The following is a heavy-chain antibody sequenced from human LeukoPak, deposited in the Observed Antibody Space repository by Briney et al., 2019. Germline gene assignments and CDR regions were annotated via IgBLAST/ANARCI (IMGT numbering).Heavy chain of an antibody. D-gene: IGHD3-22*01. V-gene: IGHV1-69*13. J-gene: IGHJ6*03. CDR1: GGTFSSYA. CDR3: ARDNGYYYDSSGSIIYYYYYMDV. Sequence: ASVKVSCKASGGTFSSYAISWVRQAHRQGLEWMGGIIPIFGTANYAQKFQGRVTITADESTSTAYMELSSLRSEDTAVYYCARDNGYYYDSSGSIIYYYYYMDVWGKGTTVTVSS. CDR2: IIPIFGTA.